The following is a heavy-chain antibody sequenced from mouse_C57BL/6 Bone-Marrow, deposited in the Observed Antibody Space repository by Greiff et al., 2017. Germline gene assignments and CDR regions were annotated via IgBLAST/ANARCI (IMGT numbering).Heavy chain of an antibody. CDR2: IDPENGDT. D-gene: IGHD1-1*01. V-gene: IGHV14-4*01. J-gene: IGHJ3*01. Sequence: EVQLQQSGAELVRPGASVKLSCTASGFNIKDDYMHWVKQRPEQGLEWIGWIDPENGDTEYASKFQGKATITADTSSNTAYLQLSSLTSEDTAVYYCTTGYYGSSFLAYWGQGTLVIVSA. CDR3: TTGYYGSSFLAY. CDR1: GFNIKDDY.